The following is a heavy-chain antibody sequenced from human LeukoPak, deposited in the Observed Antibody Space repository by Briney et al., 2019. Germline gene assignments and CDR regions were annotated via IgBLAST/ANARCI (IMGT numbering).Heavy chain of an antibody. CDR2: IRDKAYGGTT. V-gene: IGHV3-49*03. Sequence: GGSLRLSCTASGFAFGDYVMNWFRQAPGKGLQWVGFIRDKAYGGTTEYAASVKGRFTISRDDSKSIAFLQMNSLKTEDTAVYYCARGQWVTKDWGRGTLVTVSS. J-gene: IGHJ4*02. CDR3: ARGQWVTKD. D-gene: IGHD4-17*01. CDR1: GFAFGDYV.